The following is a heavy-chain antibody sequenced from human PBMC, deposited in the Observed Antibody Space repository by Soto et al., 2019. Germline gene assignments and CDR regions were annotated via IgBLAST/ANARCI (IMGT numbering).Heavy chain of an antibody. V-gene: IGHV1-3*01. Sequence: ASVKVSCKASGYALTSYAMHWVRQAPGQRLEWMGWINAGNGNTKYSQKFQGRVTITRDTSASTAYMELSSLRSEDTAVYYCARGYDFWSGSLTAYGKDVWGQGTTVTVSS. D-gene: IGHD3-3*01. CDR2: INAGNGNT. CDR3: ARGYDFWSGSLTAYGKDV. CDR1: GYALTSYA. J-gene: IGHJ6*02.